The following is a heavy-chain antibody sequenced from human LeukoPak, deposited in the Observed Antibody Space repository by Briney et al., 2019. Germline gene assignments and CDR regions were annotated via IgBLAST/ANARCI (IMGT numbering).Heavy chain of an antibody. CDR3: ARARGDYYDSSGYPYL. J-gene: IGHJ4*02. CDR1: GGSISSGGYY. D-gene: IGHD3-22*01. CDR2: IYYSGST. Sequence: SQTLSLTCTVSGGSISSGGYYWSWIRQHPGKGLEWIGYIYYSGSTYYNPPLKSRVTISVDTSKNQFSLKLSSVTAADTAVYYCARARGDYYDSSGYPYLWGQGTLVTASS. V-gene: IGHV4-31*03.